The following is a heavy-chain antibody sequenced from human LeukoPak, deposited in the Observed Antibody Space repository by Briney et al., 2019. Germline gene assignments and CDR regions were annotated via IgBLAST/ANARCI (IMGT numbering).Heavy chain of an antibody. V-gene: IGHV3-7*03. CDR1: GFTFSTYW. J-gene: IGHJ6*03. D-gene: IGHD2-15*01. CDR2: IKQEGRKI. CDR3: EKKADRGSYCRGGSCYHYYYYYMDV. Sequence: PGRPWRLSCVAFGFTFSTYWMSWFRKSPGKGLNWVANIKQEGRKIDYVESVKGRFTISRENAKNSLYRKMKSLRAEETAINNLEKKADRGSYCRGGSCYHYYYYYMDVWGTGTTVTISS.